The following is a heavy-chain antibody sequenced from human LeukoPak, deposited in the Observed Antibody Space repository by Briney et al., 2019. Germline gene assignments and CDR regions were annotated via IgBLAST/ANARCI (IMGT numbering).Heavy chain of an antibody. CDR2: INHSGST. V-gene: IGHV4-34*01. CDR1: GGSFSGYY. Sequence: SETLSLTCAVYGGSFSGYYWSWIRQPPGKGLEWIGEINHSGSTNYNPSLKSQVTISVDTSKNQFSLKLSSVTAADTAVYYCARLKRVTMVRGVIPTGFDPWGQGTLVTVSS. D-gene: IGHD3-10*01. J-gene: IGHJ5*02. CDR3: ARLKRVTMVRGVIPTGFDP.